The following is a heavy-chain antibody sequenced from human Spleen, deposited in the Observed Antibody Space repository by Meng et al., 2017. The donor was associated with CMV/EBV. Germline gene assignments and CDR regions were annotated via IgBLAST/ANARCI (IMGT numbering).Heavy chain of an antibody. CDR2: ISSSSTTI. J-gene: IGHJ4*02. V-gene: IGHV3-48*03. CDR3: ARDRGQYCSSTSCYFDY. D-gene: IGHD2-2*01. Sequence: GESLKISCAASGFTFSSYEMNWVRQAPGKGLEWVSYISSSSTTIYYADSVKGRFTISRDNAKNSLYLQMNSLRVEDTAVYYCARDRGQYCSSTSCYFDYWGQGTLVTVSS. CDR1: GFTFSSYE.